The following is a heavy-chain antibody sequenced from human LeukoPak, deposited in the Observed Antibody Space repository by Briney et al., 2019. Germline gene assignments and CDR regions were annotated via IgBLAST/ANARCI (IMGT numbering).Heavy chain of an antibody. CDR2: ISSSSSYI. CDR1: GFTFSSYS. D-gene: IGHD3-22*01. V-gene: IGHV3-21*01. CDR3: ARVLFSDYDSSGYYGY. Sequence: GGSLRLSCAASGFTFSSYSMNWVRQAPGKGLEWVSSISSSSSYIYYADSVKGRFTISRDNAKNSLYLQMNSLRAEDTAVYYCARVLFSDYDSSGYYGYWGQGTLVTVSS. J-gene: IGHJ4*02.